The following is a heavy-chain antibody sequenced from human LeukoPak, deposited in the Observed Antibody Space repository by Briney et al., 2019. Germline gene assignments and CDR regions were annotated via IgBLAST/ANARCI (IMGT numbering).Heavy chain of an antibody. D-gene: IGHD5-18*01. CDR1: GFTFSSYW. CDR2: IKEDESEI. Sequence: PGGSLRLSCAASGFTFSSYWMSWVRQTPGKGLEWVANIKEDESEIYYVHSVKGRFTISRDDAKNSLYLQMNSLRAEDTAVYHCARSGYASGFDQWGQGTLVTVSS. V-gene: IGHV3-7*01. CDR3: ARSGYASGFDQ. J-gene: IGHJ1*01.